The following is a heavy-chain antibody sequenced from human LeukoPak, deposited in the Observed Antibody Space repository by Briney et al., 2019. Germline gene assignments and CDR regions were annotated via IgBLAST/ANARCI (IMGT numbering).Heavy chain of an antibody. CDR2: IWYDGSNK. D-gene: IGHD1-26*01. Sequence: PGGSLRLSCAASGFTFSSYAMHWVRLAPGKGLEWVALIWYDGSNKYYADSVRGRFTISRDNSKNTLYLQMKSLRVEDTAVYYCARAGVGAIYYFDYWGQGTLVTVSS. CDR1: GFTFSSYA. V-gene: IGHV3-33*08. CDR3: ARAGVGAIYYFDY. J-gene: IGHJ4*02.